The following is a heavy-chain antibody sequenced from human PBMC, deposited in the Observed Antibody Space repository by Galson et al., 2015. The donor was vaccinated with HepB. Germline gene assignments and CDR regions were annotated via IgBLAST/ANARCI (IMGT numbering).Heavy chain of an antibody. CDR2: ISGSGGST. D-gene: IGHD2-2*01. CDR3: AKDRGINIVVVPASGDWFDP. CDR1: GFTFSSYA. J-gene: IGHJ5*02. Sequence: SLRLSCAASGFTFSSYAMSWVRQAPGKGLEWVSAISGSGGSTYYADSVKGRFTISRDNSKNTLYLQMNSLRAEDTAIYYCAKDRGINIVVVPASGDWFDPWGQGTLVTVSS. V-gene: IGHV3-23*01.